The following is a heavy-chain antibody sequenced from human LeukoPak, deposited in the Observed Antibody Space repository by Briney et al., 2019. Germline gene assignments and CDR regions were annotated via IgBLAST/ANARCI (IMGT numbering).Heavy chain of an antibody. D-gene: IGHD3-22*01. CDR2: ISGDGGST. Sequence: GGSLRLSCAASGFTSDDYAMHSVRQGPGKGLEWVFLISGDGGSTYYADSVKGRFTISRDNSKNSLYLQMNSLRTEDTALYYCARDYYDSSGYFAEYFQHWGQGTLVTVSS. J-gene: IGHJ1*01. CDR3: ARDYYDSSGYFAEYFQH. CDR1: GFTSDDYA. V-gene: IGHV3-43*02.